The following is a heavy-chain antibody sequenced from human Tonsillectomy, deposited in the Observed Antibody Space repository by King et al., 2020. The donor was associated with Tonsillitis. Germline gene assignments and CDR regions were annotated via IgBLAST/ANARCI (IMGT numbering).Heavy chain of an antibody. D-gene: IGHD6-6*01. Sequence: VQLVESGGGVVQPGRSLRLSCAASGFTFSSYGMHWDRQASGKGLEWVAVILYDGSNEYYADSLKGRFTISRDNSKNTLYVQMNSLRAEDTAVYYCAKDSSSSQYYLDDWGQGTLVTVSA. CDR3: AKDSSSSQYYLDD. CDR1: GFTFSSYG. V-gene: IGHV3-30*18. J-gene: IGHJ4*02. CDR2: ILYDGSNE.